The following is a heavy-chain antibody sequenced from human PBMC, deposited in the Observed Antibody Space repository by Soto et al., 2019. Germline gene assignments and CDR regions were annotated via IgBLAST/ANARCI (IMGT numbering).Heavy chain of an antibody. CDR2: ISSTGTSM. V-gene: IGHV3-48*03. Sequence: VQLVESGGDLVQPGGSLRLSCAASGFTFSSYEMNWVRQAPGKGLEWVSYISSTGTSMDYADSVKGRFTIARDSAKNSLFLQLNSLRDEDTAVYYCARETHFIDYWGQGTLVSVSA. J-gene: IGHJ4*02. CDR3: ARETHFIDY. CDR1: GFTFSSYE.